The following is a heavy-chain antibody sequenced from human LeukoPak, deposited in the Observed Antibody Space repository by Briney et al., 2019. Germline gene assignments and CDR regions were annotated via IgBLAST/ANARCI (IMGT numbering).Heavy chain of an antibody. D-gene: IGHD6-13*01. V-gene: IGHV3-21*04. CDR1: GFTFSSYS. CDR3: ATPLAAAGTFPLDY. Sequence: GGSLRLSCAASGFTFSSYSMNWVRQAPGKGLEWVSSISSSSSYIYYADSVKGRFTISRDNSKNTLYLQMNSLRAEDTAVYYCATPLAAAGTFPLDYWGQGTLVTVSS. J-gene: IGHJ4*02. CDR2: ISSSSSYI.